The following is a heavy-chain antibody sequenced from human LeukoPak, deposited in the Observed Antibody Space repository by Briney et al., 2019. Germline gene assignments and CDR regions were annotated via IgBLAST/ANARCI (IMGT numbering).Heavy chain of an antibody. CDR3: ARPSPVYDILTGYSLSVPFSY. V-gene: IGHV3-30-3*01. J-gene: IGHJ4*02. D-gene: IGHD3-9*01. Sequence: PGGSLRLSCAASGFTFSSYAMHWVRQAPGKGPEWVAVISYDGSNKYYADSVKGRFTISRDNSKNTLYLQMNSLRAEDTAVYYCARPSPVYDILTGYSLSVPFSYWGQGTLVTVSS. CDR1: GFTFSSYA. CDR2: ISYDGSNK.